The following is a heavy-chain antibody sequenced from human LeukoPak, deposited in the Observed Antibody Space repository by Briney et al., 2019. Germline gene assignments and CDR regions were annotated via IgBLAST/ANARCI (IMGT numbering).Heavy chain of an antibody. CDR3: ARAPVGIPGADWFDP. CDR1: GYTFTSYY. Sequence: ASVKVSCKASGYTFTSYYMHWVRQAPGQGLEWMGIINPSGGSTSYAQKFQGRVTMTRDTSTSTVYMELSSLRSEDPAVYYCARAPVGIPGADWFDPWGQGTLVTVSS. D-gene: IGHD4/OR15-4a*01. V-gene: IGHV1-46*01. J-gene: IGHJ5*02. CDR2: INPSGGST.